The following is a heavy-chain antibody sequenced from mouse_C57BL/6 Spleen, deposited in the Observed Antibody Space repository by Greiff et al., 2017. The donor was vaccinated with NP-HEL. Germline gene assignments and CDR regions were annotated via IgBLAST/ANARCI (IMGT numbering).Heavy chain of an antibody. J-gene: IGHJ3*01. Sequence: VQLQQSGAELVMPGASVKLSCKASGYTFTSYWMHWVKQRPGQGLEWIGEIDPSDSYTNYNQKFKGKSTLTVDKSSSTAYMQLSSLTSEDSAVYYCARSEGNYRSWVAYWGQGTLVTVSA. CDR1: GYTFTSYW. CDR2: IDPSDSYT. V-gene: IGHV1-69*01. D-gene: IGHD2-1*01. CDR3: ARSEGNYRSWVAY.